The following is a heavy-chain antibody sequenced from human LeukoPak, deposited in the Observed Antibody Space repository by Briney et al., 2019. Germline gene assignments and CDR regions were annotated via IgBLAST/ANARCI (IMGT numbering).Heavy chain of an antibody. V-gene: IGHV4-38-2*02. Sequence: PSETLSLTCTVSGYSISSGYYWGWIRQPPGKGLEWIGSIYHSGSTYYNPSLKSRVTISVDTSKNQFSLKLSSVTAADTAVYYCARAGRFGYYGSGSYYSLWGQGTLVTVSS. CDR2: IYHSGST. J-gene: IGHJ4*02. CDR3: ARAGRFGYYGSGSYYSL. CDR1: GYSISSGYY. D-gene: IGHD3-10*01.